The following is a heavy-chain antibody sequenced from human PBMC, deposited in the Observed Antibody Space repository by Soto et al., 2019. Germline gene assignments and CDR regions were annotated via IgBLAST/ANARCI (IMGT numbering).Heavy chain of an antibody. J-gene: IGHJ4*02. CDR1: GYTFTNYS. CDR2: ISVYNGNT. CDR3: ARTAAGYFEY. V-gene: IGHV1-18*01. D-gene: IGHD6-13*01. Sequence: VKVSCKASGYTFTNYSISWVRQAPGQGLEWMGWISVYNGNTNYAQKLQGRVTMTTDTSTSTAYMDLRSLRSDDTAVYYCARTAAGYFEYWGQGTLVTVSS.